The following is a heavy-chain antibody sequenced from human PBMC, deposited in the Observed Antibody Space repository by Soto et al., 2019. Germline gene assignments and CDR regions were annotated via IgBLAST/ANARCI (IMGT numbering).Heavy chain of an antibody. CDR1: GGSFSAYY. Sequence: QVQLQQWGAGLLKPSETLSLTCAVYGGSFSAYYWSWIRQPPGKGLEWIGEINDSGSTNYNPSLESRVTISVDTSKNQFSLKLSPVTAADTAVYYCATWEQLRGYFNYWGQGTQVTVSS. D-gene: IGHD6-6*01. CDR2: INDSGST. CDR3: ATWEQLRGYFNY. V-gene: IGHV4-34*01. J-gene: IGHJ4*02.